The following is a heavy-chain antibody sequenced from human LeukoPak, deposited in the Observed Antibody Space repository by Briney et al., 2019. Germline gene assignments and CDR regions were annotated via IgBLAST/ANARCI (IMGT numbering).Heavy chain of an antibody. CDR2: ISSRGTTI. D-gene: IGHD6-13*01. CDR1: GFTFSGYS. CDR3: ARGDEYSSSLYQCDY. J-gene: IGHJ4*02. Sequence: WGSLRLSCAASGFTFSGYSMIWVRQAPGKGLEWVSYISSRGTTIYYADSVKGRFTISRDNAKKSLHLQMNSLRAEDTALYYCARGDEYSSSLYQCDYWGQGTLVTVSS. V-gene: IGHV3-48*01.